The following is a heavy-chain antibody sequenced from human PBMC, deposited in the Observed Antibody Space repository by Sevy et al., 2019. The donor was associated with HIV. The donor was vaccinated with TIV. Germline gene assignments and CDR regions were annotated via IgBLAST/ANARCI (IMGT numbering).Heavy chain of an antibody. V-gene: IGHV3-30*03. CDR1: GFTGNTHA. J-gene: IGHJ4*02. D-gene: IGHD6-19*01. Sequence: GGSLRLACTGSGFTGNTHAMQWVRQAPGKGLEWVAGLSYDGSDEFYADSVKGRFAISRDNPENKLYLQMNSLRKEDTAMYYCARDAGYSIDWYQGYWGQGILVTVSS. CDR3: ARDAGYSIDWYQGY. CDR2: LSYDGSDE.